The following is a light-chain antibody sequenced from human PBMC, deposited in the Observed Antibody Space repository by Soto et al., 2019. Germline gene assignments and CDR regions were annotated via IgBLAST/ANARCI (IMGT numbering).Light chain of an antibody. CDR1: SSDVGGYNY. CDR3: SPHAGSNNVYV. Sequence: QSVLTQPPSASGSPGQSVTISCTGTSSDVGGYNYVSWYQQHPGKAPKVMIYEVNKRPSGVPDRFSGSKSGNTASLTVSGLQAEDEADHYCSPHAGSNNVYVFGTGTKVTVL. CDR2: EVN. V-gene: IGLV2-8*01. J-gene: IGLJ1*01.